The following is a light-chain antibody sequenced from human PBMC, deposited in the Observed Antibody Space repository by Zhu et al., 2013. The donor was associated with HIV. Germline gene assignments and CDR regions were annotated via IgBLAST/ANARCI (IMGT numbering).Light chain of an antibody. Sequence: DIEMTQSPSSLSASVGDRVTITCRASQSISYSLNWYQQKPGKAPNLLIYAASTLQSGVPSRFSGSGSGTDFTLTISSLQPEDFATYYCQQSYSTSWTFGQGTKVEIK. J-gene: IGKJ1*01. CDR1: QSISYS. V-gene: IGKV1-39*01. CDR2: AAS. CDR3: QQSYSTSWT.